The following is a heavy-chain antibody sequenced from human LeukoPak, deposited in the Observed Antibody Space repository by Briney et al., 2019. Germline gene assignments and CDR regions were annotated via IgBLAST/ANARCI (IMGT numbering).Heavy chain of an antibody. D-gene: IGHD3-3*01. V-gene: IGHV1-2*02. CDR2: INPNSGGT. CDR1: GYTFTGYY. Sequence: ASVKVSCKASGYTFTGYYMHWVRQAPGQGLEWMGWINPNSGGTNYAQKFQGRVTMTRDTSISTAYMELSRLRSDDTAVYYCARSGGTIFGVPWFDYWGQGTLVTVSS. J-gene: IGHJ5*01. CDR3: ARSGGTIFGVPWFDY.